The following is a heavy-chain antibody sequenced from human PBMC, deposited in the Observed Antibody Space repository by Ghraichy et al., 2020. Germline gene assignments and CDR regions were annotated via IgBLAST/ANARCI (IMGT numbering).Heavy chain of an antibody. CDR3: ARERRSSGTYEAY. Sequence: SCAASGFTFSSYWMYWVRQAPGKGLVWVSRVNSDGSTRDYADFVKGRFTISRDNAKDTLYLQMNSLRPEDTGVYFCARERRSSGTYEAYWGRGTLVTVSS. CDR2: VNSDGSTR. D-gene: IGHD1-26*01. CDR1: GFTFSSYW. V-gene: IGHV3-74*01. J-gene: IGHJ4*02.